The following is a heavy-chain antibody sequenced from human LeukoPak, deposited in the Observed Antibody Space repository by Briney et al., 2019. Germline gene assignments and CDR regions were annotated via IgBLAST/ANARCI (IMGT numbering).Heavy chain of an antibody. CDR2: ISAYNGNT. Sequence: GASVKVSCKAPGYTFTSYGISWVRQAPGQGLEWMGWISAYNGNTNYAQKLQGRVTMTTDTSTSTAYMELRSLRSDDTAVYYCARGKVYYDSSGPFDYWGQGTLVTVSS. CDR3: ARGKVYYDSSGPFDY. V-gene: IGHV1-18*01. CDR1: GYTFTSYG. D-gene: IGHD3-22*01. J-gene: IGHJ4*02.